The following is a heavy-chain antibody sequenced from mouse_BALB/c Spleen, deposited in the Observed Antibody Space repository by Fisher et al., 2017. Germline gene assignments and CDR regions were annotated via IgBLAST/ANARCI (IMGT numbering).Heavy chain of an antibody. V-gene: IGHV5-9*01. D-gene: IGHD1-1*01. Sequence: RFTISRDNAKNTLYLQMSSLRSEDTALYYCARQGTLLYAMDYWGQGTSVTVSS. CDR3: ARQGTLLYAMDY. J-gene: IGHJ4*01.